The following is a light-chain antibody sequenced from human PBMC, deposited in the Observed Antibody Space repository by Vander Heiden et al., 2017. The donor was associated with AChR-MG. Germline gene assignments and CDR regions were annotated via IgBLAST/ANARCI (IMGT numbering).Light chain of an antibody. CDR1: QIISSNY. V-gene: IGKV3-20*01. J-gene: IGKJ1*01. CDR3: HQYGSSPRT. CDR2: GAS. Sequence: IVLTQSPGTLSLSPGETVTLSCRASQIISSNYLAWYQHRPGQAPPLLIYGASIRATGIPARFSGSGSGTDFTLTISRLESEDFAVYYCHQYGSSPRTFGQGTRVEI.